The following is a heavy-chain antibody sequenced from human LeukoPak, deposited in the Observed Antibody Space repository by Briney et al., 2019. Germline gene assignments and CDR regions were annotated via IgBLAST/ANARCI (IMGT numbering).Heavy chain of an antibody. Sequence: ASVKVSCKASGYTFTSYYMHWVRQAPAQGLEWMGIINPSGGSTSYAQQFQGRVTMTRDTSTSTVYMELSSLRSEDTAVYYCARARSSVTTVTTPGYWGQGTLVTVSS. CDR1: GYTFTSYY. V-gene: IGHV1-46*01. D-gene: IGHD4-17*01. J-gene: IGHJ4*02. CDR3: ARARSSVTTVTTPGY. CDR2: INPSGGST.